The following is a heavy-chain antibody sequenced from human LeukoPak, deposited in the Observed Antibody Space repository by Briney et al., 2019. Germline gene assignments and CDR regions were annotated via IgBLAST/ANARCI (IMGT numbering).Heavy chain of an antibody. D-gene: IGHD3-3*01. V-gene: IGHV3-30*03. CDR2: ISYDGSDK. CDR1: GFTFSRNA. CDR3: ARAKPYYDFWSGYYNFPNYGMDV. Sequence: PGGSLRLSCVVSGFTFSRNAMHWVRQAPGKGPEWVAIISYDGSDKYYADSVKGRFTISRDNSKNTLYLQMNSLRAEDTAVYYCARAKPYYDFWSGYYNFPNYGMDVWGQGTTVTVSS. J-gene: IGHJ6*02.